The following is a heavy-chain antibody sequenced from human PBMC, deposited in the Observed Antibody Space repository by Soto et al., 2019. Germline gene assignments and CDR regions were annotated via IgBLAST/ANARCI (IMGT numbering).Heavy chain of an antibody. CDR3: LNLFFSIVVGKMGGAFGI. V-gene: IGHV3-64D*06. J-gene: IGHJ3*02. D-gene: IGHD3-22*01. Sequence: PGGSLRLSCSASGFTFSSYAMHWVRQAPGKGLEYVSAISSNGSSTYYADSVKGRFTISRDNSKSTLYLQMSSLRAEDTAVYYCLNLFFSIVVGKMGGAFGIWGQGTMVTVSS. CDR2: ISSNGSST. CDR1: GFTFSSYA.